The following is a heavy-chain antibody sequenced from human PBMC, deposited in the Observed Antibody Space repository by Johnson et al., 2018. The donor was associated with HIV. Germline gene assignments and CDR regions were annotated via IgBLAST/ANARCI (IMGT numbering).Heavy chain of an antibody. CDR1: GFTFSTCP. J-gene: IGHJ3*02. D-gene: IGHD7-27*01. Sequence: EVQLVESGGGLVKPGGSLRLSCAASGFTFSTCPMHWVRQAPGKGLEWVSVIYSGGSTYYADSVKGRFTISRDNAKNSLYLQMNSLRAEDTALYYCARDRSSHWGDAFEIWGQGTMVTVSS. CDR3: ARDRSSHWGDAFEI. CDR2: IYSGGST. V-gene: IGHV3-66*02.